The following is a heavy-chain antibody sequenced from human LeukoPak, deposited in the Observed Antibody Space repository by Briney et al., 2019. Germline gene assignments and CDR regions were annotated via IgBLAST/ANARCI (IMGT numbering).Heavy chain of an antibody. J-gene: IGHJ6*02. CDR2: IYSGGST. V-gene: IGHV3-53*01. CDR3: PSQLDPYYYYYGMDV. Sequence: PGGSLRLSCAASGFTVSNNYMSWVRQAPGKGLEWVSVIYSGGSTYYADSVKGRFTISRDNFKNTLYLQMNSLRAEDTAVYYCPSQLDPYYYYYGMDVWGQGTTVTVSS. D-gene: IGHD1-1*01. CDR1: GFTVSNNY.